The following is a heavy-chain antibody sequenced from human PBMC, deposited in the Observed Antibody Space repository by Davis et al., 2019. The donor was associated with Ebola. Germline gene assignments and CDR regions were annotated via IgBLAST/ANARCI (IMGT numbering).Heavy chain of an antibody. CDR2: INAGNGNT. V-gene: IGHV1-3*01. Sequence: ASVKVSCKASGYTFTSYAMHWVRQAPGQRLEWMGWINAGNGNTKYSQKFQGRVTITRDTSASTACMELSSLRYEDTAVYYCARDSSGWYYFDYWGQGTLVTVSS. CDR1: GYTFTSYA. J-gene: IGHJ4*02. D-gene: IGHD6-19*01. CDR3: ARDSSGWYYFDY.